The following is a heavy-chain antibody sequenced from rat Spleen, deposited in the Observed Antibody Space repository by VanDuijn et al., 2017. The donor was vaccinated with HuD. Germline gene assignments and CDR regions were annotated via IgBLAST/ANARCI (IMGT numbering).Heavy chain of an antibody. CDR3: ARSLGALDY. CDR1: GFTFNKYD. CDR2: ISPSGGST. J-gene: IGHJ2*01. V-gene: IGHV5-27*01. D-gene: IGHD5-1*01. Sequence: EVQLVESGGGLVQPGRYLKLSCAASGFTFNKYDMAWVRQAPTKGLEWVASISPSGGSTYYRDSVKGRFTISRDNAKSTLYLQMDSLRSEDTATYYCARSLGALDYWGQGVMVTVSS.